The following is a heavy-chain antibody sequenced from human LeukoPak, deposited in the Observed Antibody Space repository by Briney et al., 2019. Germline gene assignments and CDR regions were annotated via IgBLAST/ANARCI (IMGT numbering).Heavy chain of an antibody. V-gene: IGHV3-48*02. CDR1: GFTFSSYS. Sequence: GGSLRPSCAASGFTFSSYSMNWVRQSPGKGLEWVSFISSSSSAIYYADSVKGRFTISRDNAKSSLYLQMNSLRDEDTAVYYCARARRGSLATVDYWGQGTLVTVSS. J-gene: IGHJ4*02. CDR3: ARARRGSLATVDY. D-gene: IGHD5-12*01. CDR2: ISSSSSAI.